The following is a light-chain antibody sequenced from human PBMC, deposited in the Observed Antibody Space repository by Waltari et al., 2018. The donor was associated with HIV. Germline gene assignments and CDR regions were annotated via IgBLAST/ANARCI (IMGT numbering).Light chain of an antibody. CDR3: SQSKTVLGT. J-gene: IGKJ2*01. CDR1: HSLLHSDGKTY. V-gene: IGKV2D-29*02. Sequence: DIVLAQAPLSLSVTPGQSASIACKSSHSLLHSDGKTYLYWYGHESGESPQLLRHEDSERFSGVPPRVSGSGSGTEVTLSISGVEAGDGGVYDCSQSKTVLGTVGQGTKL. CDR2: EDS.